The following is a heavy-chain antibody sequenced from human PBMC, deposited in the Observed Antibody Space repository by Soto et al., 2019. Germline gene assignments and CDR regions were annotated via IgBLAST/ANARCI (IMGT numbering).Heavy chain of an antibody. Sequence: QVQLVQSRGEVKKPGASVKVSCKASGYTFTSYDINWVRQATGQGLEYLGWMNPNSGNTAYVQKFQGRVTMTWDTSITTAYMELSSLRSEDTAVYFCARGVKYGAYSRWFDPWGQGTLVTVSS. V-gene: IGHV1-8*01. D-gene: IGHD4-17*01. CDR2: MNPNSGNT. J-gene: IGHJ5*02. CDR3: ARGVKYGAYSRWFDP. CDR1: GYTFTSYD.